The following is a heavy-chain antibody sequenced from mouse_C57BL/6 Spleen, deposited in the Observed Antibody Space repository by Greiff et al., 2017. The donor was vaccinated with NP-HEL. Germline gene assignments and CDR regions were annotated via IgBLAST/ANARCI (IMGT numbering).Heavy chain of an antibody. CDR3: ARDPSYAMDY. CDR2: INPGSGGT. CDR1: GYAFTNYL. Sequence: VQLVESGAELVRPGTSVKVSCKASGYAFTNYLIEWVKQRPGQGLEWIGVINPGSGGTNYNEKFKGKATLTADKSSSTAYMQLSSLTSEDSAVYFCARDPSYAMDYWGQGTSVTVSS. V-gene: IGHV1-54*01. J-gene: IGHJ4*01.